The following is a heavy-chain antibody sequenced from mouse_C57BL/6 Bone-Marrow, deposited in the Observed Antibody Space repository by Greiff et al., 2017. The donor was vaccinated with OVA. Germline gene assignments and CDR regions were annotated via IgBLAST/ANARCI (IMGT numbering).Heavy chain of an antibody. CDR2: IDPSDSYT. J-gene: IGHJ3*01. D-gene: IGHD1-1*01. V-gene: IGHV1-69*01. CDR1: GYTFTSYW. Sequence: VQLQQPGAELVMPGASVKLSCKASGYTFTSYWMHWVKQRPGQGLEWIGEIDPSDSYTNYNQKFKGESTLTVDKSSSTAYMQLSSLTSEDSAVYYCAREYYGSSYPFAYWGQGTLVTVSA. CDR3: AREYYGSSYPFAY.